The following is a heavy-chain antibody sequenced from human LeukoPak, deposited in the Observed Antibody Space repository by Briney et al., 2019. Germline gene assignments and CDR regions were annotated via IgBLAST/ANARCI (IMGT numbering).Heavy chain of an antibody. Sequence: PGGSLRLSCAASGFTVSDTYMSWVRQAPGKGLEWVSYISSSSTIYYADSVKGRFTISRDNAKNSLYLQMNSLRDEDTAVYYCARDDNILTGYYSYYYYYGMDVWGQGTTVTVSS. CDR2: ISSSSTI. D-gene: IGHD3-9*01. J-gene: IGHJ6*02. CDR1: GFTVSDTY. CDR3: ARDDNILTGYYSYYYYYGMDV. V-gene: IGHV3-11*04.